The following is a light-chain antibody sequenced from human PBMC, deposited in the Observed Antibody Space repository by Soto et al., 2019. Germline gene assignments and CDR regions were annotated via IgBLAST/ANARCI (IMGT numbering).Light chain of an antibody. CDR1: SSDVGGYNY. CDR3: SSYTTSTTPVV. Sequence: QSALTQPASVSGSPGQSITISCIGTSSDVGGYNYVSWYQHHPGKVPKLMIYDVNNRPSGVSNRFSGSKSGNTASLTISGLQAEDEADYYCSSYTTSTTPVVFGGGTKLTVL. CDR2: DVN. V-gene: IGLV2-14*03. J-gene: IGLJ2*01.